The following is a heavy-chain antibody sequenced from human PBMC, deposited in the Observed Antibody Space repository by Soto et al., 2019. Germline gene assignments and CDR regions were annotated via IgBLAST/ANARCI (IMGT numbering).Heavy chain of an antibody. CDR3: ARGPPLGF. Sequence: SETLSLTCAVSGGSISSGGYSWSWIRQPPGKGLECIGYIYHSGSTYYNPSLKSRVTISVDWSKNQFSLQLSSVTAADTAVYYCARGPPLGFWGQGTLVTVSS. CDR2: IYHSGST. V-gene: IGHV4-30-2*01. J-gene: IGHJ4*02. CDR1: GGSISSGGYS.